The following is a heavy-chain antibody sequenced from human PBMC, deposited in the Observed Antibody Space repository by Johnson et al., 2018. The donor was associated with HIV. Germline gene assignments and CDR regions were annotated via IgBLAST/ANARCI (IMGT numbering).Heavy chain of an antibody. CDR3: AKDRVVIAAHDAFDI. Sequence: QVQLVESGGGVVQPGRSLRLSCTTSGFIFSSYGMHWVRQSPGKGLEWVAFISSDGSNKYYADSVKGRFTISRDNSKNTLYLQMNSLRAEDTAVYYCAKDRVVIAAHDAFDIWGQGTMVTVSS. D-gene: IGHD2-21*01. CDR1: GFIFSSYG. CDR2: ISSDGSNK. V-gene: IGHV3-33*05. J-gene: IGHJ3*02.